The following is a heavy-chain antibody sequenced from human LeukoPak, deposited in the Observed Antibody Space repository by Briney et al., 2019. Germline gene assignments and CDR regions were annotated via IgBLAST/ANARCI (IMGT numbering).Heavy chain of an antibody. V-gene: IGHV4-39*01. CDR2: IYYTGGT. J-gene: IGHJ4*02. D-gene: IGHD3-22*01. Sequence: PSETLSLTCSVSGGSITSSSYYWGWIRQPPEKGLEWIGSIYYTGGTYYSPSLKSRVTTSVDTSKSQFSLKLSSVTAADTAVYYCVRSADSSEHGYWGQGTLVTVSS. CDR3: VRSADSSEHGY. CDR1: GGSITSSSYY.